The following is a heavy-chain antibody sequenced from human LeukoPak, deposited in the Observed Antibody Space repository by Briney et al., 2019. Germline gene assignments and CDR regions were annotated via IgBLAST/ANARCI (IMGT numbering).Heavy chain of an antibody. CDR3: ARAEYSSGWPIYYYGMDV. Sequence: ASVKVSCKASGYTFTSYDIHWVRQATGQGLEWMGWMNPNSGNTGYAQRFQGRVTMTRNTSISTAYMELSSLRSEDTAVYYCARAEYSSGWPIYYYGMDVWGQGTTVTVSS. J-gene: IGHJ6*02. CDR1: GYTFTSYD. D-gene: IGHD6-19*01. CDR2: MNPNSGNT. V-gene: IGHV1-8*01.